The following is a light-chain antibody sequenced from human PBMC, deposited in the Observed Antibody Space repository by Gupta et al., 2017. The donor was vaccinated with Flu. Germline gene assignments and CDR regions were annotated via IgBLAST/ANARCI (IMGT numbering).Light chain of an antibody. V-gene: IGKV3-20*01. Sequence: ERATLSCRAGHSISSSFLAWYQQKPGQAPRLLIYCASSRATGIPDRFSGSGSGTDFTLTISRLQPEDFAVYYCQQSGSSPWTFGQGTKVEVK. J-gene: IGKJ1*01. CDR2: CAS. CDR3: QQSGSSPWT. CDR1: HSISSSF.